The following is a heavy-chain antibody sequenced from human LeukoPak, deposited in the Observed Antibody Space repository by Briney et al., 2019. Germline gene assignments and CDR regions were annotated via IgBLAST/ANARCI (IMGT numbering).Heavy chain of an antibody. CDR2: ISAYNGNT. D-gene: IGHD6-13*01. V-gene: IGHV1-18*01. J-gene: IGHJ4*02. CDR3: ARSRGSIAAAGTGDY. CDR1: GYTFTSYG. Sequence: ASVKVSCKSSGYTFTSYGISWVRQAPGQGLEWMGWISAYNGNTNYAQKLQGRVTMTTDTSTSTAYMELRSLRSDDTAVYYCARSRGSIAAAGTGDYWGQGTLVTVSS.